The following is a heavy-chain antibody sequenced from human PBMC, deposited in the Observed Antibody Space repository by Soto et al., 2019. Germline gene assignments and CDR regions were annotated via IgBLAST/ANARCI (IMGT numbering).Heavy chain of an antibody. Sequence: EVQLVQSGAEVKKPGESLKISCKGSGYSFSSYWIGWVRQMPGKGLEWMGIIYPGDSDARYSPSFQGQVTISADKSISTAYLQWSSLKASDTAMYYCAIRFLEWFRPDGFDIWGQGTMVTVSS. CDR2: IYPGDSDA. D-gene: IGHD3-3*01. V-gene: IGHV5-51*01. CDR1: GYSFSSYW. CDR3: AIRFLEWFRPDGFDI. J-gene: IGHJ3*02.